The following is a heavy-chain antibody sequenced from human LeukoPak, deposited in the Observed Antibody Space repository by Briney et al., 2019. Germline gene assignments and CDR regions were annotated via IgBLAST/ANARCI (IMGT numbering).Heavy chain of an antibody. J-gene: IGHJ4*02. CDR1: GFTFSSYA. D-gene: IGHD6-13*01. CDR2: ISSNGGST. Sequence: GGPLRLSCAASGFTFSSYAMHWVRQAPGKGLEYVSAISSNGGSTYYANTVKGRFTISRDNSKNTLYLQMGSLRAEDMAVYYCARDSTGYSSSWYNFDYWGQGTLVTVSS. CDR3: ARDSTGYSSSWYNFDY. V-gene: IGHV3-64*01.